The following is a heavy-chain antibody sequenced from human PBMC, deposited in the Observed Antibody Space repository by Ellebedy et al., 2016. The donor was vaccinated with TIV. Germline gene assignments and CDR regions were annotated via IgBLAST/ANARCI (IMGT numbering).Heavy chain of an antibody. D-gene: IGHD4-23*01. J-gene: IGHJ4*02. V-gene: IGHV1-18*01. CDR1: GYTFTSYG. Sequence: ASVKVSCXASGYTFTSYGISWVRQAPGQGLEWMGWISAYNGNTNYAQKLQGRVTMTTDTSTSTAYMELRSLRSDDTAVYYCARDQSTTVGEPIDYWGQGTLVTVSS. CDR3: ARDQSTTVGEPIDY. CDR2: ISAYNGNT.